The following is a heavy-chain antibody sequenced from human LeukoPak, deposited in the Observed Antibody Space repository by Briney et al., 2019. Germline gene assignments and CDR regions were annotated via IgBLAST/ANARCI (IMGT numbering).Heavy chain of an antibody. V-gene: IGHV3-74*01. CDR1: GFTFGDYW. Sequence: GGSLRLSCAAPGFTFGDYWMHWVRQAPGKGPAWVSRINPDGTSTSYADSVKGRFTISRDNAKNTLYLQISSVRAEDTAVYYCAREMWGTCDYWGQGTLVTVSS. CDR2: INPDGTST. J-gene: IGHJ4*02. CDR3: AREMWGTCDY. D-gene: IGHD1-14*01.